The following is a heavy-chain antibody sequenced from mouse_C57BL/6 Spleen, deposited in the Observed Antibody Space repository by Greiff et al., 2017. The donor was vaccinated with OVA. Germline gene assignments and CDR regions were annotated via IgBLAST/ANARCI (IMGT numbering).Heavy chain of an antibody. CDR3: ADDSPMGNAMDY. J-gene: IGHJ4*01. CDR2: INPYNGGT. CDR1: GYTFTDYY. Sequence: EVQLQQSGPVLVKPGASVKMSCKASGYTFTDYYMNWVKQSHGKSLEWIGVINPYNGGTSYNQKFKGKATLTVDKSSSTAYMELNSLTSEDSAVYYCADDSPMGNAMDYWGQGTSVTVSS. V-gene: IGHV1-19*01. D-gene: IGHD3-2*01.